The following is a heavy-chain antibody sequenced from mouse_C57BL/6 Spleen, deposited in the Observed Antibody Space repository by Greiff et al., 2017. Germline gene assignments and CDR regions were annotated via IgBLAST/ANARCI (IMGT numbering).Heavy chain of an antibody. CDR3: ARDGGAYYSVDY. V-gene: IGHV1-82*01. CDR2: IYPGDGDT. CDR1: GYAFSSSW. D-gene: IGHD2-10*01. Sequence: VQLQQSGPELVKPGASVKISCKASGYAFSSSWMNWVKQRPGKGLEWIGRIYPGDGDTNYNGKFKGKATLTADKSSSTAYMQLSSRTSEDSAVYFCARDGGAYYSVDYWGQGTTLTVSS. J-gene: IGHJ2*01.